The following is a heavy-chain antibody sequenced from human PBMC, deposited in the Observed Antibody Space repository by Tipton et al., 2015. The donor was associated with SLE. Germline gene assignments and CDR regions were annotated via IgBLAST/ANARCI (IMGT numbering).Heavy chain of an antibody. CDR1: GFTFSSYG. J-gene: IGHJ4*02. D-gene: IGHD6-19*01. Sequence: RSLRLSCAASGFTFSSYGMHWVRQAPGKGLEWVAVISYDGSNKYYADSVKGRFTISRDNSKNTLYLQMNSLRAEDTAVYYCARGPIAVAGYFDYWGQGTLVTVSS. CDR3: ARGPIAVAGYFDY. V-gene: IGHV3-30*19. CDR2: ISYDGSNK.